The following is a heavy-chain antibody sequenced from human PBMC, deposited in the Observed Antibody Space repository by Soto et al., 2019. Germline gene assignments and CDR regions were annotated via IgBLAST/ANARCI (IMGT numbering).Heavy chain of an antibody. V-gene: IGHV3-11*01. Sequence: GGSLRLSCAASGFTFSDYYMSWIRQAPGKGLEWVSYISSSGSTIYYADSVKGRFTISRDNAKNSLYLQMNSLRAEDTAVYYCAREVSDGGTTQAGMDVWGQGTTVTVSS. CDR2: ISSSGSTI. CDR3: AREVSDGGTTQAGMDV. CDR1: GFTFSDYY. J-gene: IGHJ6*02. D-gene: IGHD1-1*01.